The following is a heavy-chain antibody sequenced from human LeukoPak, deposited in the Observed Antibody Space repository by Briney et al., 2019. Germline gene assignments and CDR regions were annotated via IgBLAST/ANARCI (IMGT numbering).Heavy chain of an antibody. J-gene: IGHJ4*02. Sequence: GGSLRLSCVASGFTFSSYEMRWVRQAPGKGLEWVSYISTSGSTFYYADSVKGRFTISRDNADNSLYLQLNSLRAEDTAVYYCARALAYYYESSGHFDYWGQGTLVTVSS. CDR2: ISTSGSTF. D-gene: IGHD3-22*01. CDR1: GFTFSSYE. V-gene: IGHV3-48*03. CDR3: ARALAYYYESSGHFDY.